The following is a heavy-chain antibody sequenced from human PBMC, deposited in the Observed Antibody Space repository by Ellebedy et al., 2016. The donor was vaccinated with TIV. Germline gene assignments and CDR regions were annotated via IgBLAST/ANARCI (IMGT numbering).Heavy chain of an antibody. CDR3: AKDRVTHNYYYYGMDV. CDR1: GFSFNTFG. J-gene: IGHJ6*02. CDR2: ISHGGSN. V-gene: IGHV3-30*18. D-gene: IGHD2-21*02. Sequence: PGGSLRLSCAASGFSFNTFGMHWVRQAPGKGLEWVAVISHGGSNKYAGSVKGRFTISRDNSKNTLYLQMNSLRPEDTAMYYCAKDRVTHNYYYYGMDVWGQGTTVTVSS.